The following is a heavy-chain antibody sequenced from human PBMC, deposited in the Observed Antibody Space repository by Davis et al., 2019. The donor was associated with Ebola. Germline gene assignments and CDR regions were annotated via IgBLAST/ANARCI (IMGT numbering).Heavy chain of an antibody. Sequence: PSETLSLTCTVSGGSISSGGYYWSWIRQHPGKGLEWIGYIYYSGSTYYNPSLKSRVTISVDTSKNQFSLKLSSVTAADTAVYYCAKTIYCSSTSCYPLYFDYWGQGTLVTVSS. D-gene: IGHD2-2*01. CDR3: AKTIYCSSTSCYPLYFDY. CDR2: IYYSGST. CDR1: GGSISSGGYY. V-gene: IGHV4-31*03. J-gene: IGHJ4*02.